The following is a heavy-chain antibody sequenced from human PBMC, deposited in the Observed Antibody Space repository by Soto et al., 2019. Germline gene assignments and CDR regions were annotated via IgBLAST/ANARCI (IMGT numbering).Heavy chain of an antibody. V-gene: IGHV3-73*01. CDR3: SRQASDFWSGKPQYYMDV. Sequence: VGSKILSCAASGLNFIGSGMHWVRQTSGKGLEWVGRIRSKGNNYATAYGASLKGRFTISRDDSKNTAYLQMNSLNTEDTAVYYCSRQASDFWSGKPQYYMDVWGKGTTVTVSS. CDR2: IRSKGNNYAT. J-gene: IGHJ6*03. D-gene: IGHD3-3*01. CDR1: GLNFIGSG.